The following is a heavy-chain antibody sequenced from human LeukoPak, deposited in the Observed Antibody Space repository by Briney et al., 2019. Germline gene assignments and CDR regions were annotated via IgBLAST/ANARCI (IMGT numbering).Heavy chain of an antibody. CDR2: ISSSGSTI. D-gene: IGHD3-22*01. Sequence: GGSLRLSCAASGFTFSDYYMSWIRQAPGKGLEWVSYISSSGSTIYYADSVKGRFTISRDNAKNSLYLQMNSLRAEDTAVYYCAREFCYYDSSGYYCPMDVWGKGTTVTISS. V-gene: IGHV3-11*01. CDR1: GFTFSDYY. CDR3: AREFCYYDSSGYYCPMDV. J-gene: IGHJ6*03.